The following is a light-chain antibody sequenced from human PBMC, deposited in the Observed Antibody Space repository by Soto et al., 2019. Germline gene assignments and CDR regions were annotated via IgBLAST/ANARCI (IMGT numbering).Light chain of an antibody. V-gene: IGLV1-40*01. Sequence: QSVLTQPPSVSEAPGQRVTISCTGSSSNIGAGYEAHWYQQVPGTAPKLLIYENNNRPSGFHDRFSGSKSGTSASLAITWLQAEDEAEYSCQSYDSSLSGYVFGTGTKLPVL. CDR3: QSYDSSLSGYV. CDR2: ENN. CDR1: SSNIGAGYE. J-gene: IGLJ1*01.